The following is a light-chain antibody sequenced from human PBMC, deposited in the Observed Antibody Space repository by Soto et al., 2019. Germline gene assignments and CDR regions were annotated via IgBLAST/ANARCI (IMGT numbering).Light chain of an antibody. CDR2: GAA. Sequence: EIVLTQSPATLSVSPGERATLSCRASQSVFSSLAWFQQKPGQAPRLLIYGAATRATGIPARFSGSGSGTEFTLTISSLQSEDFAIYYCQQYHNWPAFGQGXKVEIK. J-gene: IGKJ1*01. CDR1: QSVFSS. V-gene: IGKV3-15*01. CDR3: QQYHNWPA.